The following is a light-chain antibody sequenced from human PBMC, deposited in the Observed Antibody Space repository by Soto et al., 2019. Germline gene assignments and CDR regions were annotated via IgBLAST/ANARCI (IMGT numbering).Light chain of an antibody. CDR1: QTISSW. CDR2: DAS. V-gene: IGKV1-5*01. CDR3: QQYNSYPWT. Sequence: DIQMTQSPSTLSASVGDRVTISCRASQTISSWLAWYQQKPGKAPKLLIYDASSLESGVPSRLSGSGSGTEFTLTISSLQPDDFATYYCQQYNSYPWTFGQRTKVDIK. J-gene: IGKJ1*01.